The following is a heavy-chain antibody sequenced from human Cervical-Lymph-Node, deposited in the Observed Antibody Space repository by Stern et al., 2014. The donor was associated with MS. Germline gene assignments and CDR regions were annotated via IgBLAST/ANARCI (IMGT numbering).Heavy chain of an antibody. Sequence: QVQLVESGAEVKKPGASVKVSCKASGYTFTSYGISLVRQAPGQGLEWMGCIRAYNGNRNHAQKLQGRGTMTTDTSTSTAYMELRSLRSDDTAVYYCARGLLGSENAFDIWGQGTRVTGSS. CDR1: GYTFTSYG. V-gene: IGHV1-18*01. J-gene: IGHJ3*02. D-gene: IGHD2-15*01. CDR3: ARGLLGSENAFDI. CDR2: IRAYNGNR.